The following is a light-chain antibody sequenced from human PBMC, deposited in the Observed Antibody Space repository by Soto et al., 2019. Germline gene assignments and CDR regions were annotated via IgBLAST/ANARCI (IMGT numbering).Light chain of an antibody. CDR1: QSLLHSNGFNY. CDR3: LQVTHFPWT. Sequence: EIVVTQSPLSLPVILGESASISCRSSQSLLHSNGFNYLDWYLQRPGQSPQLLIYMASSRASGVPDRFSGSGSGTDFTLTITRVEAEDVGVYYCLQVTHFPWTFGQGTKVETK. V-gene: IGKV2-28*01. J-gene: IGKJ1*01. CDR2: MAS.